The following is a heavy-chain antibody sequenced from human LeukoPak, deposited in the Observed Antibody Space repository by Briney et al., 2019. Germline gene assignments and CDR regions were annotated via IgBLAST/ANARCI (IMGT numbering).Heavy chain of an antibody. D-gene: IGHD6-13*01. CDR3: VRVRLVEYSSSPYYFDY. Sequence: SETLSLTCTVSGGSISSYYWSWIRQPPGEGLEWIGYIYYSGSTNYNPSLKSRVTISVDTSKNQFSLKLSSVTAADTAVYYCVRVRLVEYSSSPYYFDYWGQGTLVTVSS. CDR2: IYYSGST. CDR1: GGSISSYY. V-gene: IGHV4-59*01. J-gene: IGHJ4*02.